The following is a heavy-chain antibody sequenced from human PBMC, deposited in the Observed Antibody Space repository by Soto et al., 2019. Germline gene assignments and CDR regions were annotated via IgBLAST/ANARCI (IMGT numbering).Heavy chain of an antibody. CDR1: GFTFRSYA. D-gene: IGHD5-12*01. CDR2: ISNAGNNN. CDR3: SRFVGYGGSEYYFDN. J-gene: IGHJ4*02. Sequence: QVQPVESGGGVVQPGRSLRLSCVVSGFTFRSYAMHWVRQAPGKGLEWVAVISNAGNNNYHADSVKGRFTISRDNSKNTLYLHMDSLRAEDTALYYCSRFVGYGGSEYYFDNWGQGIQVIVST. V-gene: IGHV3-30-3*02.